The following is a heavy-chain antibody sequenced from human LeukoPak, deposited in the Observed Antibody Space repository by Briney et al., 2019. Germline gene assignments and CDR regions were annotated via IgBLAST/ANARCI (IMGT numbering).Heavy chain of an antibody. J-gene: IGHJ5*02. CDR1: GGSITSGDYY. D-gene: IGHD1-26*01. CDR3: ARVVDTRVRATTWGWFDP. CDR2: IYDSGST. V-gene: IGHV4-30-4*02. Sequence: SETLSLTCTVSGGSITSGDYYWSWIRQPPGKGLEWIGNIYDSGSTNYNPSLKSRVTISVDTSKNQFSLKLSSVTAADTAVYYCARVVDTRVRATTWGWFDPWGQGTLVTVSS.